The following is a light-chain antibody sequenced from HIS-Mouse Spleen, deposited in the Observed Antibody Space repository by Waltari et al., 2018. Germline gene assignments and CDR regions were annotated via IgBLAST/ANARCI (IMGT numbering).Light chain of an antibody. J-gene: IGLJ3*02. Sequence: QSALTQPPSASGSPGQSVTISCTETSSDVGGYNDVSWYQQHPGKAPKLMIYEVSTRPSGVPDRFSGSKSGNTASLTVSGLQAEDEADYYCSSYAGSNNWVFGGGTKLTVL. CDR2: EVS. CDR3: SSYAGSNNWV. CDR1: SSDVGGYND. V-gene: IGLV2-8*01.